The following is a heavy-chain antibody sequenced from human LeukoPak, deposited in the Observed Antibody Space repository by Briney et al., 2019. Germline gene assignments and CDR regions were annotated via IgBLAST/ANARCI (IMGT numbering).Heavy chain of an antibody. CDR3: ARGRKYYDILTGYYIGDRFDY. Sequence: SETLSLTCTVSGGSISSYYWSWIRQPPGKGLEWIGYIYYSGSTNYNPSLKSRVTISVDTSKNQFSLKLSFVTAADAAVYYCARGRKYYDILTGYYIGDRFDYWGQGTLVTVSS. CDR2: IYYSGST. J-gene: IGHJ4*02. V-gene: IGHV4-59*08. D-gene: IGHD3-9*01. CDR1: GGSISSYY.